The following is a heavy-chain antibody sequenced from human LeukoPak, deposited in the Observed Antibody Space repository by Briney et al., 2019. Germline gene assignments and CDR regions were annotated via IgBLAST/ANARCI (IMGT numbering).Heavy chain of an antibody. Sequence: SETLSLTCTVSGGSISSGDYYWSWIRQPPEKGLEWIGYIYYSGSTYYNPSLKSRVTISVDTSKNQFSLKLSSVTAADTAVYYCARVIAGNNYDILTGYYIPLHFDYWGQGTLVTVSS. J-gene: IGHJ4*02. CDR2: IYYSGST. CDR3: ARVIAGNNYDILTGYYIPLHFDY. D-gene: IGHD3-9*01. CDR1: GGSISSGDYY. V-gene: IGHV4-30-4*01.